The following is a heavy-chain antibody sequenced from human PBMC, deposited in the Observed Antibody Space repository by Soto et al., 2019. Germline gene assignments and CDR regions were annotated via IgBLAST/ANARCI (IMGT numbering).Heavy chain of an antibody. Sequence: GGSLRLSCAASGFTFSSYAMSWVRQAPGKGLEWVSAISGSGGSTYYADSVKSRFTISRDNSKNTLYLQMNSLRAEDTAVYYCAKFGSYDFCSGDLFDPWGQGSLVTVSS. V-gene: IGHV3-23*01. CDR2: ISGSGGST. J-gene: IGHJ5*02. D-gene: IGHD3-3*01. CDR1: GFTFSSYA. CDR3: AKFGSYDFCSGDLFDP.